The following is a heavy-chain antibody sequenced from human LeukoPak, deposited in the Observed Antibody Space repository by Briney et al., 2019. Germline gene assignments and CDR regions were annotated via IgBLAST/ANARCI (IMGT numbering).Heavy chain of an antibody. J-gene: IGHJ4*02. Sequence: PGGSLRLSCAASGFTFSSYDMHWVRPATGKGLEWVSAIGTAGDTYYPGSVKGRFTISRENAKNSLYLQMNSLRAGDTAVYYCARGRGVISNYYFDYWGQGTLVTVSS. D-gene: IGHD3-10*01. CDR2: IGTAGDT. V-gene: IGHV3-13*01. CDR3: ARGRGVISNYYFDY. CDR1: GFTFSSYD.